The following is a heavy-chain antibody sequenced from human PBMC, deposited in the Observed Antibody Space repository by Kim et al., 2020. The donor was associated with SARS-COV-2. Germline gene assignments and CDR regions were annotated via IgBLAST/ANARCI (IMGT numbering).Heavy chain of an antibody. D-gene: IGHD3-3*01. Sequence: GGSLRLSCAASGFTFSSYGMHWVRQAPGKGLEWVAVIWYDGSNKYYADSVKGRFTISRDNSKNTLYLQMNSLRAEDTAVYYCAREIGITIFGVVEGAFDIWGQGTMVTVSS. CDR1: GFTFSSYG. V-gene: IGHV3-33*01. CDR3: AREIGITIFGVVEGAFDI. J-gene: IGHJ3*02. CDR2: IWYDGSNK.